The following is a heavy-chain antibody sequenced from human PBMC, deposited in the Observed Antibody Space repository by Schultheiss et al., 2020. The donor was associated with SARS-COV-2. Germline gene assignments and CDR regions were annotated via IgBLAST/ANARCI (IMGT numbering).Heavy chain of an antibody. V-gene: IGHV5-51*01. D-gene: IGHD2-15*01. CDR1: GYSFTSYW. J-gene: IGHJ4*02. CDR2: IYPGDSDT. CDR3: ARRCSGGSCPLSYYFDY. Sequence: GESLKISCKGSGYSFTSYWIGWVRQMPGKGLEWMGIIYPGDSDTRYSPSFQGQVTISADKSISTAYLQWSSLKASDTAMYYCARRCSGGSCPLSYYFDYWGQGTLVTVSS.